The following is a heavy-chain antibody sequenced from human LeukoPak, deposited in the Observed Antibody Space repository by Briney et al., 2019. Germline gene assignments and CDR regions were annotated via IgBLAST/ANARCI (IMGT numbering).Heavy chain of an antibody. CDR1: GGSFSGYY. CDR2: INHSGST. V-gene: IGHV4-34*01. Sequence: PSETLSLTCAVYGGSFSGYYWSWIRQPPGKGLEWIGEINHSGSTNYNPSLKSRVTISVDTSKNQFSLKLSSVTAADTAVYYCARLLPTSHLRLNWFDPWGQGTLVTVSS. D-gene: IGHD3-3*01. CDR3: ARLLPTSHLRLNWFDP. J-gene: IGHJ5*02.